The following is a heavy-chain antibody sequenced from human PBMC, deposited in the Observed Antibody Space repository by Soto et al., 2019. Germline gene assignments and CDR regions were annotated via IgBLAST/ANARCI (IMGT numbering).Heavy chain of an antibody. J-gene: IGHJ4*02. D-gene: IGHD3-10*01. V-gene: IGHV1-69*02. Sequence: QVQLVQSGTEVTKPGSSVTVSCTASGDIFSRSTLSWVRQAPGQRIEWMGRISPMLGMSNSALKFQGRLTISADTSTNKVYMHLNSLRSDDTAVYYCATSYGSGSAHFDSWGQGTLVTVSS. CDR2: ISPMLGMS. CDR3: ATSYGSGSAHFDS. CDR1: GDIFSRST.